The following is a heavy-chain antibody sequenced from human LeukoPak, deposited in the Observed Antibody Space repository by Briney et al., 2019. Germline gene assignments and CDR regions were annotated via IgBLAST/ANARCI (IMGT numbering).Heavy chain of an antibody. CDR1: GFTFSSYG. J-gene: IGHJ4*02. CDR3: ATLPRTYGPLDY. CDR2: IWFDGSTK. Sequence: PGGSLRLSCVASGFTFSSYGIHWVRQAPGKGLEWVAVIWFDGSTKYYGDSVKGRFTISRDNSKDTLYLQMNSLRAEDTAVYYCATLPRTYGPLDYWGQGTLVTVSS. D-gene: IGHD1-7*01. V-gene: IGHV3-33*08.